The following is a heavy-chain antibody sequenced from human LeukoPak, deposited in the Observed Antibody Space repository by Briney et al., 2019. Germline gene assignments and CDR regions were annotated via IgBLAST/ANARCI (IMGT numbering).Heavy chain of an antibody. D-gene: IGHD2-21*01. J-gene: IGHJ4*02. V-gene: IGHV3-21*06. CDR3: ATVAGYFDY. CDR2: ISSSSSYI. Sequence: GGSLRLSCAASGFTFSSYNMNWVRQAPGKGLEWVSSISSSSSYIYYADSVKGRFTISRDNTKNSLYLHMSSLRADDTAVYFCATVAGYFDYWGQGTLVTVSS. CDR1: GFTFSSYN.